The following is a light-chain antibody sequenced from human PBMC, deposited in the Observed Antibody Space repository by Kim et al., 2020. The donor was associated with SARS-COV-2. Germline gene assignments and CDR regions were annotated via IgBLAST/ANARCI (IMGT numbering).Light chain of an antibody. J-gene: IGKJ2*01. CDR3: QQYATSPST. V-gene: IGKV3-20*01. Sequence: GGRATRSCRASKWFGFNGFAWYQKKPAQAPTPLIYGESRRATGIPSRFSGSGFGTDFPLTFSTLEPEDFAVFYWQQYATSPSTFGQGTRLEI. CDR1: KWFGFNG. CDR2: GES.